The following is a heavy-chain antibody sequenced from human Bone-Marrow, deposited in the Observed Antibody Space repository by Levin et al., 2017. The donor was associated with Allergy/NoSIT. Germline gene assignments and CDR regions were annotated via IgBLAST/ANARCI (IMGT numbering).Heavy chain of an antibody. Sequence: SETLSLTCAVYGASFNDYWWRWIRQPPGKGLEWIGDISQSAGAKHNPCLNSRVTMSVDASKSQFSLRLHSVTAADTAVYYCARGRGHDNGWGSYYYYMDVWGKGTTVTVSS. CDR1: GASFNDYW. J-gene: IGHJ6*03. V-gene: IGHV4-34*01. D-gene: IGHD3-10*01. CDR2: ISQSAGA. CDR3: ARGRGHDNGWGSYYYYMDV.